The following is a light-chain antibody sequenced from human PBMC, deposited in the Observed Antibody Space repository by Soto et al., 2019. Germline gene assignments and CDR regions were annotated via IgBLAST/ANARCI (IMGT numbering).Light chain of an antibody. J-gene: IGKJ1*01. CDR3: QQYNRYSWT. CDR1: QSISSW. V-gene: IGKV1-5*01. CDR2: DAS. Sequence: DIQMTQSPSTLSASVGDRVTITCRASQSISSWLAWYQQKPGKAPKLLIYDASSLESGVPSRFSCSGSGTEFTLTISSLQPDDFATYYCQQYNRYSWTFGQGTKVEIK.